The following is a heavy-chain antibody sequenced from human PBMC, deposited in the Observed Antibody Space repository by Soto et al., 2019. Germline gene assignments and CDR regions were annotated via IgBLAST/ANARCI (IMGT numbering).Heavy chain of an antibody. Sequence: WGSLRLSCAASGFTFSNAWMSWVRQAPGKGLEWVSTISGSGGDTYYAESMKGRFTISRDNSKNTLYLQMNSLRAEDTAVYYCANWNDIFSWGQGTLVTVSS. J-gene: IGHJ5*02. V-gene: IGHV3-23*01. CDR2: ISGSGGDT. CDR3: ANWNDIFS. D-gene: IGHD1-1*01. CDR1: GFTFSNAW.